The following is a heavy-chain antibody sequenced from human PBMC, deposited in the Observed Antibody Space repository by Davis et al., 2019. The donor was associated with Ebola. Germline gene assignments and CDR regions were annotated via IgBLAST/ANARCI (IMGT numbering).Heavy chain of an antibody. J-gene: IGHJ4*02. D-gene: IGHD6-13*01. CDR3: AKDLRYNNNWYNLDY. Sequence: PGGSLRLSCAASGFTFSSFAMSWVRQAPGKGLEWVSASSGSGGTTYYSDSVKGRFTISRDNGKNTLYLQMNSLRAEDTALYYCAKDLRYNNNWYNLDYWGQGTLVTVSS. V-gene: IGHV3-23*01. CDR2: SSGSGGTT. CDR1: GFTFSSFA.